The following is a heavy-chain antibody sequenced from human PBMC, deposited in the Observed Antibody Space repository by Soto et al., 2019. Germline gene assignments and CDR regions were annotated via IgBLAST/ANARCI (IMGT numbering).Heavy chain of an antibody. CDR1: GFTFSSCT. D-gene: IGHD2-15*01. J-gene: IGHJ6*02. CDR3: SGCSGGACPQNYGMEV. Sequence: EVHLVESGGGLVKPGGSLRLSCAVSGFTFSSCTMNWVRQAPGKGLEWVSSISPSTSHIYYADSVKGRCTISRDNAKNSLFPQMNRLRAEDTAVYYGSGCSGGACPQNYGMEVWGQGTTVTVSS. CDR2: ISPSTSHI. V-gene: IGHV3-21*01.